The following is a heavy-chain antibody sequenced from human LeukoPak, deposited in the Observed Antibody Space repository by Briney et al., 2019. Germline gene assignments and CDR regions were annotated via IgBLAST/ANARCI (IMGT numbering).Heavy chain of an antibody. D-gene: IGHD3-10*01. V-gene: IGHV4-34*01. CDR2: INHSGST. J-gene: IGHJ4*02. Sequence: PSETLSLTCAVYGGSFSGYYWSWIRQPPGKGLEWIGEINHSGSTNYNPSLKSRVTISVDTSKNQFSLKLSSVTAADTAVYYCARTLLWFGAFDYWGQGTLVTVSS. CDR3: ARTLLWFGAFDY. CDR1: GGSFSGYY.